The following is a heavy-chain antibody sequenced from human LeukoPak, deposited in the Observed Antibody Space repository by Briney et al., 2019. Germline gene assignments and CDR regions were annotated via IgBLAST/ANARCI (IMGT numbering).Heavy chain of an antibody. J-gene: IGHJ4*02. Sequence: ASVKVSCKASGYTFSNYGISWVRQAPGQGLEWMGWISAYNGYTDYAQKFQGRVTMSRDTSTSTVYMELSSLRSEDTAVYYCARGGAYYYDSSGYYYGYWGQGTLVTVSS. CDR2: ISAYNGYT. CDR1: GYTFSNYG. V-gene: IGHV1-18*01. D-gene: IGHD3-22*01. CDR3: ARGGAYYYDSSGYYYGY.